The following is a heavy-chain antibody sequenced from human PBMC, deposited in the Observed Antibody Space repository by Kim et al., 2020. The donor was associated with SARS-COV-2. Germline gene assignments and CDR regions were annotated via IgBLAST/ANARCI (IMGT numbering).Heavy chain of an antibody. CDR3: ARGDWEGSAVTGAEATTLFDY. V-gene: IGHV4-34*01. CDR1: GGSFSGYY. D-gene: IGHD4-17*01. Sequence: SETLSLTCAVYGGSFSGYYWSWIRQPPGKGLEWIGEINHSGSTNYNPSLKSRVTISVDTSKNQFSLKLSSVTAADTAVYYCARGDWEGSAVTGAEATTLFDYWGQGTLVAVSS. CDR2: INHSGST. J-gene: IGHJ4*02.